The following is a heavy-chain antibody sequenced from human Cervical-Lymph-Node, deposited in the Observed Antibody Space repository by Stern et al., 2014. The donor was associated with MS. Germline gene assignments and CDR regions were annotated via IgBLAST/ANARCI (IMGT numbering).Heavy chain of an antibody. D-gene: IGHD6-6*01. CDR3: ARVWERIATRPRYWYFDL. CDR1: GGTFRNHA. Sequence: QVQLVQSGAEVKKPGSSVKVSCKASGGTFRNHAINWVRQAPGQGLEWMGGIAPSLGTTKYAQKLQGRLTITADDSTSTAYMELTSLTSEDTAMYYCARVWERIATRPRYWYFDLWGRGTLVTVSS. V-gene: IGHV1-69*01. CDR2: IAPSLGTT. J-gene: IGHJ2*01.